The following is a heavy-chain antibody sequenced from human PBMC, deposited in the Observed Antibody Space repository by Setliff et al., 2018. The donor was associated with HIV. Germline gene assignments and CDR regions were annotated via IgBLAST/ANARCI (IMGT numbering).Heavy chain of an antibody. CDR1: GFTFSSYE. V-gene: IGHV3-48*03. Sequence: GGSLRLSCVASGFTFSSYEMNWVRQAPGKGLEWVSYIGSSGSTKYYADSVKGRFTISRDNSKNTLYLQMNSLRAEDTAVYYCAKDDVPRDFDIWGQGTMVTVSS. CDR3: AKDDVPRDFDI. J-gene: IGHJ3*02. CDR2: IGSSGSTK.